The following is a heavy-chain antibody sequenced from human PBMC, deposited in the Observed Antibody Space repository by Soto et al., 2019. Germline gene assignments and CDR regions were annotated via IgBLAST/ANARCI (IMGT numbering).Heavy chain of an antibody. V-gene: IGHV3-53*05. J-gene: IGHJ4*02. CDR1: GFSVSNNY. CDR2: IYISGST. CDR3: ARGGGPFMNSETNPFDN. Sequence: GGSLRLSCVASGFSVSNNYMSWVRQAPGKGLEWVSLIYISGSTYYADSVRGRFIISRENSKNTLYLQMDNLRTEDTAVYYCARGGGPFMNSETNPFDNWCQGTLVTVSS. D-gene: IGHD4-17*01.